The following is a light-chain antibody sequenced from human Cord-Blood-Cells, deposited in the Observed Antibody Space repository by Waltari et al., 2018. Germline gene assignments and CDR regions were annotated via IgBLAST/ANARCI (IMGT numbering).Light chain of an antibody. V-gene: IGKV3-15*01. CDR3: QQYNNWPPSS. CDR1: QRVSSN. Sequence: EIVMTQSPATLSVSPGERATLSCRASQRVSSNLAWYQQKPGQAPRLLIYGASTRATGIPARFSCSGSGTEFTLTISSLQSEDFAVYYCQQYNNWPPSSFGQGTKLEIK. J-gene: IGKJ2*03. CDR2: GAS.